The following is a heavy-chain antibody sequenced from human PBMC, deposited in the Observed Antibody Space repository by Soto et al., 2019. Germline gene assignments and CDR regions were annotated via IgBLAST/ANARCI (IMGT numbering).Heavy chain of an antibody. Sequence: SETLSLTCTLSGGSISSGDYYWSWIRHPPGKGLEWIGSIYYSGSAYYNPSLKSRVTISVDTSKNQFSLKLSSVTAADTAVYYCASQIAAAGTSRWGQGTLVTVSS. V-gene: IGHV4-39*01. J-gene: IGHJ4*02. D-gene: IGHD6-13*01. CDR3: ASQIAAAGTSR. CDR2: IYYSGSA. CDR1: GGSISSGDYY.